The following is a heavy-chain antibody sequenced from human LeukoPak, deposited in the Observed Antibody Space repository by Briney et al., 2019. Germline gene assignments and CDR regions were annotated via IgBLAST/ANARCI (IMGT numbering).Heavy chain of an antibody. Sequence: GGSLRLSCAASGFTFNTYGMSWVRQAPGKGLEWVSYISSSGSTIYYADSVKGRFTISRDNAKNSLYLQMNSLRAEDTAVYYCAELGITMIGGVWGKGTTVTVSS. CDR3: AELGITMIGGV. J-gene: IGHJ6*04. V-gene: IGHV3-48*04. CDR1: GFTFNTYG. D-gene: IGHD3-10*02. CDR2: ISSSGSTI.